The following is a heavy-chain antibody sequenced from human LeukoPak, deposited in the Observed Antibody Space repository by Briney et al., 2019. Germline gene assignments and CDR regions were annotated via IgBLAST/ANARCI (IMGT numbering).Heavy chain of an antibody. CDR1: GFTFSNSW. CDR3: ARRHCTTSCCFYDY. D-gene: IGHD2-2*01. CDR2: IKEDGNEK. Sequence: GGSLGLSCAASGFTFSNSWMSWVRQAPVKGLEWVANIKEDGNEKYYVDSVKGRFTISRDNVKNSLYLQMNSLRAEDTAVYYCARRHCTTSCCFYDYWGQGTLVTVSA. V-gene: IGHV3-7*01. J-gene: IGHJ4*02.